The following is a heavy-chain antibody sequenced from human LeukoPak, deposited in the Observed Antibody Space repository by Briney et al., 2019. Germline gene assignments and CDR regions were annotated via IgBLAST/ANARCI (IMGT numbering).Heavy chain of an antibody. Sequence: SEALSLTCIVSGGSISSYYWSWIRQPPGRGLEWIGYIYYSGSTNYNPSLKSRVTISVDTSKNQFSLKWSSVTAADTAVYYCARHIDGDYPTDYWGQGTLVTVSS. CDR2: IYYSGST. CDR1: GGSISSYY. V-gene: IGHV4-59*08. CDR3: ARHIDGDYPTDY. J-gene: IGHJ4*02. D-gene: IGHD4-17*01.